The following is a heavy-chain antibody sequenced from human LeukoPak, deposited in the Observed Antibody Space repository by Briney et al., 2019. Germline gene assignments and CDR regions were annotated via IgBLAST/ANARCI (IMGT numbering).Heavy chain of an antibody. Sequence: GGSLRLSCAASGFTFSSYGMSWVRQAPGKGLEWVSAISGSGGSTYYADSVKGRFTISRDNSKNTLYLQMNSLRPEDTAVYYCASDMAAASEFDYWGQGTLVTVSS. J-gene: IGHJ4*02. D-gene: IGHD2-15*01. CDR1: GFTFSSYG. V-gene: IGHV3-23*01. CDR3: ASDMAAASEFDY. CDR2: ISGSGGST.